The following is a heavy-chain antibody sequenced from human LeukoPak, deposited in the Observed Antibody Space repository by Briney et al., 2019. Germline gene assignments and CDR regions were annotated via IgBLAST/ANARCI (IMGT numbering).Heavy chain of an antibody. CDR2: ISSSSSYI. D-gene: IGHD5-18*01. CDR1: GFTFSSYS. Sequence: GGSLRLSCAASGFTFSSYSMNWVRQAPGKGLEWVSSISSSSSYIYYADSVKGRFTISRDNAKNSLYLQMNSLRAEDTAVYYCARGQGGYSYGPPRGWGQGTLVTVSS. V-gene: IGHV3-21*01. J-gene: IGHJ4*02. CDR3: ARGQGGYSYGPPRG.